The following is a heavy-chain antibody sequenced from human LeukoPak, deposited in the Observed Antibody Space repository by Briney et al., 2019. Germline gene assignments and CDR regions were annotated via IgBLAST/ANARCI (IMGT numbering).Heavy chain of an antibody. D-gene: IGHD6-19*01. CDR3: ARAPVAASYYFDY. CDR1: GFTFSSYW. Sequence: TGGSLRLSCAASGFTFSSYWMSWVRQGPGKGLEWVAVIWSDGSNKYYADSVKGRFAISRDNSKNTLYLQMNTLRVEDTAVYYCARAPVAASYYFDYWGQGTLVTVSS. V-gene: IGHV3-33*08. J-gene: IGHJ4*02. CDR2: IWSDGSNK.